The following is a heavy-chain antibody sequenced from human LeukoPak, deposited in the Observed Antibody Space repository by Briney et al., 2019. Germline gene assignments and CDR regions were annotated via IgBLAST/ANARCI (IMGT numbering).Heavy chain of an antibody. Sequence: PSETLSLTCTVSGGSISSYYWSWIRQPPGKGLEWIGYIYYSGSTNYNPSLKSRVTISVDTSKNQFSLKLSSVTAADTAVYYCAGASTIAVAGTFDYWGQGTLVTVSS. CDR1: GGSISSYY. D-gene: IGHD6-19*01. V-gene: IGHV4-59*12. J-gene: IGHJ4*02. CDR2: IYYSGST. CDR3: AGASTIAVAGTFDY.